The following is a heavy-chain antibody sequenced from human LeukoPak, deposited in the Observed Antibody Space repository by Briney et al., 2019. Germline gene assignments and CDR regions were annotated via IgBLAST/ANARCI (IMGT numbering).Heavy chain of an antibody. CDR2: IYYSGSP. CDR3: ATWRTAKTGFDY. V-gene: IGHV4-39*01. CDR1: GASISSGDYY. J-gene: IGHJ4*02. Sequence: PSETLSLTCTVSGASISSGDYYWAWIRQPPGKGLECIGSIYYSGSPYYNPSLKSRVTISVDTSKNQFSLRLSSVTAADTAVYYCATWRTAKTGFDYWGQGTLVTVSS. D-gene: IGHD1-1*01.